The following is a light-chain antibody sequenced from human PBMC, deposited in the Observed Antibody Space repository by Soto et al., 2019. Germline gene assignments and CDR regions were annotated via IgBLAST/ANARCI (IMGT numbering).Light chain of an antibody. V-gene: IGKV1-13*02. CDR3: QQLKTYPFT. Sequence: AIQLTQSPSSLSASVGDRVSITCRASQGISSALAWYQHKPGKAPKILIYDASSLQSGVPSRFSGSEAGTECTLTISSRQPEDFATYYCQQLKTYPFTFGQGTRLEIK. CDR2: DAS. J-gene: IGKJ5*01. CDR1: QGISSA.